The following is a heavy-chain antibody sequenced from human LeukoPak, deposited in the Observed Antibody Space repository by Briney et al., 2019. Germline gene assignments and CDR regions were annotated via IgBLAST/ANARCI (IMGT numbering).Heavy chain of an antibody. CDR3: VRRRGTNREYYFDY. Sequence: SETLSLTCTVSGGSISVSNYYWGWIRQPPGKGLEWIGTIYYSGSTSYSPSLKSRVTISVDTSKNQFSLKLSSVTAADAAVYYCVRRRGTNREYYFDYWGQGTLVTVSS. D-gene: IGHD3-16*01. CDR2: IYYSGST. J-gene: IGHJ4*02. CDR1: GGSISVSNYY. V-gene: IGHV4-39*01.